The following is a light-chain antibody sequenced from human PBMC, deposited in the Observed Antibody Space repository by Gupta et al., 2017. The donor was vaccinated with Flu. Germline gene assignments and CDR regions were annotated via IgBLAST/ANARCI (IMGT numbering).Light chain of an antibody. CDR3: QQYYSTPFT. CDR2: WAS. CDR1: QSVLYSSNNKNY. Sequence: DIVMTQSPDSLAVSLGERATINCKSSQSVLYSSNNKNYLAWYQQKPGQPPTLLSYWASTRESGVPDRFSGSGSGTDFTLTISSLQAEDVAVYYCQQYYSTPFTFGPGTKVEIK. J-gene: IGKJ3*01. V-gene: IGKV4-1*01.